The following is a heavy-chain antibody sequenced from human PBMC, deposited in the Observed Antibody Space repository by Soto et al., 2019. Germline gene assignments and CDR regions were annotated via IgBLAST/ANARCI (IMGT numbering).Heavy chain of an antibody. V-gene: IGHV1-18*04. J-gene: IGHJ4*02. CDR1: GYMFTTYG. D-gene: IGHD6-6*01. CDR3: ARTGGGMAARPLDY. Sequence: ASVKVSCKTSGYMFTTYGISWVRQAPGQGLEWMAWISAYNGNKKYAQKFQGRVTMTTDTSTSTVSMELRSLTSDDTAIYYCARTGGGMAARPLDYWGQGTLVTVSS. CDR2: ISAYNGNK.